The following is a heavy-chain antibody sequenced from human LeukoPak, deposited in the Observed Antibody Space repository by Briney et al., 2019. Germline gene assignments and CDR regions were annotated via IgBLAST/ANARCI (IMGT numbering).Heavy chain of an antibody. J-gene: IGHJ4*02. Sequence: PGGSLRLSCAASGFTFSSYAMSWVRQAPGKGLEWVAAISGSGGSTYYADSVKGRFTISRDNSKNTLYLQMNSLRAEDTAVYYCAKRPSPYYCGGDCYSDHWGQGTLVTVSS. CDR2: ISGSGGST. D-gene: IGHD2-21*01. CDR3: AKRPSPYYCGGDCYSDH. CDR1: GFTFSSYA. V-gene: IGHV3-23*01.